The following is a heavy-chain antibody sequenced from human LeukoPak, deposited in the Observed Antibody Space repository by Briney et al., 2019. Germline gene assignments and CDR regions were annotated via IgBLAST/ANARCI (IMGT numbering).Heavy chain of an antibody. D-gene: IGHD3-22*01. CDR2: ISAYNGNT. CDR1: GYTFTSYG. CDR3: ARTTYYYDSSGYSSGVYDY. V-gene: IGHV1-18*01. Sequence: ASVKVSCKASGYTFTSYGISWVRQAPGQGLEWIGWISAYNGNTNYAQKLQGRVTMTTDTSTSTAYMELRSLRSDDTAVYYCARTTYYYDSSGYSSGVYDYWGQGTLVTVSS. J-gene: IGHJ4*02.